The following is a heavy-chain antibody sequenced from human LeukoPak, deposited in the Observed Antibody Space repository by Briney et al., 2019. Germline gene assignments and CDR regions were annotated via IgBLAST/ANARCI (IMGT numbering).Heavy chain of an antibody. V-gene: IGHV6-1*01. D-gene: IGHD2-8*01. CDR1: GDSVSSNSVA. CDR3: ARGRVSAFDI. CDR2: TYYRSKWYI. J-gene: IGHJ3*02. Sequence: SQTLSLTCAISGDSVSSNSVAWNWIRQSPSRGPERLGRTYYRSKWYIDYADSVKSRITISPDTSKNQFSLQLNSMTPEDTAIYYCARGRVSAFDIWGQGTMVTVSS.